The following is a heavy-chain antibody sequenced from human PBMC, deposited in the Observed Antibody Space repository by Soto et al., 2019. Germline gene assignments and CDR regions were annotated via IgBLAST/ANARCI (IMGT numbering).Heavy chain of an antibody. CDR3: VRDRGYPDSFDI. V-gene: IGHV3-74*01. CDR2: INSDGTTI. J-gene: IGHJ3*02. D-gene: IGHD3-10*01. Sequence: PGGSPRLSCAASGFNFGPFWMHWVRQAPGKGLVWVSHINSDGTTIVYADSVKGRFTISRDNAKNTLYLQMNSLRVEDTAVYFCVRDRGYPDSFDIWGPGTLVTVS. CDR1: GFNFGPFW.